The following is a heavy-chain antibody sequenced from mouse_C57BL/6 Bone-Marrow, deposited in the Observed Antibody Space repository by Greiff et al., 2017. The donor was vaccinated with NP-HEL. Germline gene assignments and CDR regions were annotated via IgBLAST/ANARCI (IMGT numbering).Heavy chain of an antibody. CDR1: GFSFNTYA. D-gene: IGHD1-1*01. V-gene: IGHV10-1*01. CDR2: IRSKSNNYAT. Sequence: EVKLVESGGGLVQPKGSLKLSCAASGFSFNTYAMNWVRQAPGKGLEWVARIRSKSNNYATYYADSVKDRFTISRDDSESMLYLQMNNLKTEDTAMYYCVRRDYGSNDGYFDVWGTGTTVTVSS. J-gene: IGHJ1*03. CDR3: VRRDYGSNDGYFDV.